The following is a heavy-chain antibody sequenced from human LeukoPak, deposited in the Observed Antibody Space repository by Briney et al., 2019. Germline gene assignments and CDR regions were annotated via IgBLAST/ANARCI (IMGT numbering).Heavy chain of an antibody. CDR1: GGTFSSYA. D-gene: IGHD4-23*01. Sequence: SVKVSCKASGGTFSSYAISWVRQAPGQGLEWMGRIIPIFGIANYAQKFQGRVTITADKSTSTAYMELSSLRSEDTAVYYCATPGGGNPEAWYFDYWGQGTLVTVSS. V-gene: IGHV1-69*04. J-gene: IGHJ4*02. CDR3: ATPGGGNPEAWYFDY. CDR2: IIPIFGIA.